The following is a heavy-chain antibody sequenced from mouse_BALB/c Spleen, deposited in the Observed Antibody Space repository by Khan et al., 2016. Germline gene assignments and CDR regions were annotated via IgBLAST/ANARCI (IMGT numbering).Heavy chain of an antibody. V-gene: IGHV1-84*02. CDR2: IYPGSGNT. J-gene: IGHJ3*01. D-gene: IGHD1-1*01. Sequence: QVQLQQPGPELVKPGASVKISCKASGYTFTDYYINWVKQKPGQGLEWIGWIYPGSGNTKFNEKFKDKATLTVDTSSSTVYMQLSGLTSEDTAVYFCAKNLYGISYEFAYWGQGTLVTVSA. CDR1: GYTFTDYY. CDR3: AKNLYGISYEFAY.